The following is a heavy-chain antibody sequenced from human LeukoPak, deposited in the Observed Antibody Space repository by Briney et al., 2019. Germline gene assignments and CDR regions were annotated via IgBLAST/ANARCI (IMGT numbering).Heavy chain of an antibody. CDR2: VHYNGSP. Sequence: PSETLSLTCTVSGGSISGYYWSWIRQAPGKGLERIGYVHYNGSPNYNASLKSRVTISVDESKNQFSLKVSSVSAADTAVYYCARTTFWSGRSPDYHHCYMDVWGKGTTVTVSS. J-gene: IGHJ6*03. CDR3: ARTTFWSGRSPDYHHCYMDV. D-gene: IGHD3-3*01. V-gene: IGHV4-59*01. CDR1: GGSISGYY.